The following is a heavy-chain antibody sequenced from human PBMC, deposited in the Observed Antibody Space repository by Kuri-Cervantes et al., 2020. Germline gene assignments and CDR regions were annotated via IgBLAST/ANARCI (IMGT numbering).Heavy chain of an antibody. CDR3: AKDGTYGDYGVSFDY. V-gene: IGHV3-21*01. J-gene: IGHJ4*02. CDR1: GFTFSSYS. D-gene: IGHD4-17*01. Sequence: GGSLRLSCAASGFTFSSYSMNWVRKAPGKGLGWVSSISSSSSYIYYADSVKGRFTISRDNSKNTLYLQMNSLRAEDTAVYYCAKDGTYGDYGVSFDYWGQGTLVTVSS. CDR2: ISSSSSYI.